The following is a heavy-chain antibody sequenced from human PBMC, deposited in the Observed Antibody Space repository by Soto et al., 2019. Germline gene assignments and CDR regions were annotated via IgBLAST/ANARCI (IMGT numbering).Heavy chain of an antibody. D-gene: IGHD2-2*01. CDR1: GFTFSSYA. Sequence: QVQLVESGGGVVQPGRSLRLSCAASGFTFSSYAMHWVRQAPGKGLEWVAVISYDGSNKYYADSVKGRFTISRDNSKNTLYLQMNSLRAEDTAVYYCARDLECSSTSCFSYYYYGMDVWGQGTTVTVSS. V-gene: IGHV3-30-3*01. CDR3: ARDLECSSTSCFSYYYYGMDV. J-gene: IGHJ6*02. CDR2: ISYDGSNK.